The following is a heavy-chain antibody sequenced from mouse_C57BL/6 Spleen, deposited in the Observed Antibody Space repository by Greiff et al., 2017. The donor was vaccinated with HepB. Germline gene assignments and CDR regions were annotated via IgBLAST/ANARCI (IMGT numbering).Heavy chain of an antibody. V-gene: IGHV1-63*01. CDR1: GYTFTNYW. CDR3: ARGGTTVVDYYAMDY. D-gene: IGHD1-1*01. Sequence: QVQLQQSGAELVRPGTSVKMSCKASGYTFTNYWIGWAKQRPGHGLEWIGDIYPGGGYTNYNEKFKGKATLNADKSSSTAYMQFSSLTSEDSAIYYCARGGTTVVDYYAMDYWGQGTSVTVSS. CDR2: IYPGGGYT. J-gene: IGHJ4*01.